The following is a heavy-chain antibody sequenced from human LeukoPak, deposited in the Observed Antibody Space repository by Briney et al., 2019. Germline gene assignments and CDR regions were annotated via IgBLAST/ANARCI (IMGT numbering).Heavy chain of an antibody. V-gene: IGHV1-18*01. CDR2: ISGYNGNT. CDR3: ARTSRESALYWSDP. CDR1: GYTFTTYG. Sequence: ASVKVSCEASGYTFTTYGIGWVRQAPGQGLEWMGWISGYNGNTNYAQKFQGRVTMTTDTSTSTAYMELRSLRSDDTAVYYCARTSRESALYWSDPWGQGTLVNVSS. D-gene: IGHD2-2*01. J-gene: IGHJ5*02.